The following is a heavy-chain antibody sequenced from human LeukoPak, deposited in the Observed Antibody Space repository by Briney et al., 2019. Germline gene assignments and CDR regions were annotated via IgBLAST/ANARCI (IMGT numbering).Heavy chain of an antibody. Sequence: PGGSLRLSCVASGFTFRNYWMSWVRQVPGKGLEWVSGINWNGASTGYGDSVKGRFTISRDNAKNSLYLQMNSLRAEDTALYYCAGGDRNGWYFDYWGQGILVTVSS. CDR2: INWNGAST. CDR3: AGGDRNGWYFDY. V-gene: IGHV3-20*04. D-gene: IGHD6-19*01. CDR1: GFTFRNYW. J-gene: IGHJ4*02.